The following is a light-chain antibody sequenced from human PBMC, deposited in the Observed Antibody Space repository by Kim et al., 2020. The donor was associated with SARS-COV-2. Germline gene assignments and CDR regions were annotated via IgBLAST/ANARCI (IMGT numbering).Light chain of an antibody. Sequence: QSALTQPASVSGSPGQSITISCTGTSSDVGGYNYVSWYQQHPGKAPKLMIYDVSKRPSGVSIRFSASKSGNTASLTISGLQAEDEADYYCNSYTSRSTYVFGIGTKVTVL. CDR1: SSDVGGYNY. CDR2: DVS. CDR3: NSYTSRSTYV. V-gene: IGLV2-14*03. J-gene: IGLJ1*01.